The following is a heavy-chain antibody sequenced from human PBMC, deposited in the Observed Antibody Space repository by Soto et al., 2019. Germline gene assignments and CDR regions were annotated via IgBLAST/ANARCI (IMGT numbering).Heavy chain of an antibody. D-gene: IGHD4-17*01. Sequence: QLQESGPGLMKPSETLSLTCTVSGGSLNSYYWTWIRQSPGKGLEWIGCILDSGTTNYNPSLESRVTISIDTSKNQFSLKLTSVTAADAAVYYCARSHGDVDYWGQGTLVTVSS. CDR1: GGSLNSYY. CDR2: ILDSGTT. V-gene: IGHV4-59*01. CDR3: ARSHGDVDY. J-gene: IGHJ4*02.